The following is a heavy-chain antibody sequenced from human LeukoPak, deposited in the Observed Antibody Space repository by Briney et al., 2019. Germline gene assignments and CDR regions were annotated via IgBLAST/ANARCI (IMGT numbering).Heavy chain of an antibody. V-gene: IGHV4-59*01. CDR2: IFYRWST. CDR3: ARPSVLDV. CDR1: GDSIGHYY. D-gene: IGHD6-6*01. Sequence: SETLSLTCTVSGDSIGHYYWSWIRQPPGKALEWIGDIFYRWSTNYNPSLKSRVTISLDTSKNQVSLELSSVTAADTAVYYCARPSVLDVWGQETTVTVSS. J-gene: IGHJ6*02.